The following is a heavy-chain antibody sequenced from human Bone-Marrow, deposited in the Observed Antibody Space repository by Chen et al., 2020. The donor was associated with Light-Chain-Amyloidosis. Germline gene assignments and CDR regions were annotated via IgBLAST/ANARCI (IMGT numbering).Heavy chain of an antibody. D-gene: IGHD3-22*01. CDR2: IRYDGGDK. CDR1: GFIFSYYG. J-gene: IGHJ4*02. V-gene: IGHV3-30*02. Sequence: QVQLVESGGGVVQPGGSLRLSCAASGFIFSYYGMHWVRQAPGKGLEWVAFIRYDGGDKDYADSVKGRFTISRDNSKNTLFLQMKSLRADDTAVYYCAKDSGGYFDSSGPLSWGQGTLVTVSS. CDR3: AKDSGGYFDSSGPLS.